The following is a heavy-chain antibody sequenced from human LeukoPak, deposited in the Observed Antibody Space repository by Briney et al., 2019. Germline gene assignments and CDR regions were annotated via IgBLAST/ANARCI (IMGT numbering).Heavy chain of an antibody. J-gene: IGHJ3*02. CDR1: GGSVSRSTYF. CDR2: IYKSGGT. CDR3: ARAGSGYSFDI. D-gene: IGHD3-22*01. V-gene: IGHV4-61*01. Sequence: SETLSLTCTVSGGSVSRSTYFWSWIRQPPGKGLEWIGYIYKSGGTDYNPSLKSRVTISVYTSRNQFSLKLSSVTAADTAVYYCARAGSGYSFDIWGQGTMVTVSS.